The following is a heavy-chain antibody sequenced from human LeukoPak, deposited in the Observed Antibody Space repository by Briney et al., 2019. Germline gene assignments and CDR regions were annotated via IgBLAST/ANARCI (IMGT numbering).Heavy chain of an antibody. CDR2: IRYDGSNK. D-gene: IGHD5-12*01. J-gene: IGHJ5*02. CDR1: GFTFSSYG. Sequence: GGSLRLSCAASGFTFSSYGMHWVRQAPGKGLEWVAFIRYDGSNKYYADPVKGRFTISRDNSKNTLYLQMNSLRAEDTAVYYCAKSGYDFGGWFDPWGQGTLVTVSS. V-gene: IGHV3-30*02. CDR3: AKSGYDFGGWFDP.